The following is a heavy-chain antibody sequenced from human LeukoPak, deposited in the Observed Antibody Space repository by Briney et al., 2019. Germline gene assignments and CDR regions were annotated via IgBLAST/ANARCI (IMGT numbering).Heavy chain of an antibody. V-gene: IGHV4-34*01. CDR1: GGSFSGYY. J-gene: IGHJ6*03. D-gene: IGHD3-10*01. Sequence: SETLSLTCAVYGGSFSGYYWSWIRQPPGKGLEWIGEINHSGSTNYNPSLKSRVTISVDTSKNQFSLKLSSVTAADTAVYYCARQGRDSGSYFYYYYYMDVWGKGTTVTISS. CDR2: INHSGST. CDR3: ARQGRDSGSYFYYYYYMDV.